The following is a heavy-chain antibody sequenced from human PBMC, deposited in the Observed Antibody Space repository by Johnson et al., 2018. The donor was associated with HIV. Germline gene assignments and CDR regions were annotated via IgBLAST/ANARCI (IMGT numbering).Heavy chain of an antibody. CDR2: ISGSGASK. D-gene: IGHD5-24*01. CDR1: GFTFSSYA. Sequence: VQLVESGGGLVQPGGSLRLSCAASGFTFSSYAMSWVRQAPGKGLEWVSGISGSGASKYHADSVRGRFTISRDNSRDTLYLQLNSLRAEDTAVYYCAREKKMGGTFDIWGQGTKVTVSS. CDR3: AREKKMGGTFDI. J-gene: IGHJ3*02. V-gene: IGHV3-23*04.